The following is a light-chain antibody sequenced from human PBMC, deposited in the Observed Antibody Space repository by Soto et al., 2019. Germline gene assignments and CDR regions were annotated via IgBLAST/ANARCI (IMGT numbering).Light chain of an antibody. CDR3: HQYGKSPRT. V-gene: IGKV3-20*01. CDR1: QIVTSDY. Sequence: IVLKQSTGTLSLSPGKRVTLSCSASQIVTSDYLAWYHQAPGQAPRLLIYGASNRATGISDRFSGSGSGTDFTLSISKLEPGDFGVYFCHQYGKSPRTFGQGTKLDIK. J-gene: IGKJ1*01. CDR2: GAS.